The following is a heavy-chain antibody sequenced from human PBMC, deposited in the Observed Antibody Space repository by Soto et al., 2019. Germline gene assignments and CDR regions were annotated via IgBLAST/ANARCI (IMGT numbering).Heavy chain of an antibody. D-gene: IGHD3-10*01. CDR3: ARDPVGSARMDV. Sequence: EVQLVESGGGLVKPGGSLRLSCAASGFNFNTYTMNWVRQAPGKGLEWVSSISSGSSYIYNAASVKGRFTISRDNAQNSLYRQRTSLRAEDTAVYYCARDPVGSARMDVWGQGTTVTVSS. J-gene: IGHJ6*02. CDR2: ISSGSSYI. CDR1: GFNFNTYT. V-gene: IGHV3-21*01.